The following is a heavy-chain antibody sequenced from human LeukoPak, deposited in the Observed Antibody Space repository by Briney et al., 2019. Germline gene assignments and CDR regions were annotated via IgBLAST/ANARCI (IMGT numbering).Heavy chain of an antibody. CDR2: ISSSSSTI. J-gene: IGHJ4*02. CDR3: ASASYGDFDY. D-gene: IGHD3-10*01. Sequence: PGRSLRLSCAASGFTFSSYGMHWVRQAPGKGLEWVSYISSSSSTIYYADSVKGRFTISRDNAKNSLYLQMNSLRDEDTAVYYCASASYGDFDYWGQGTLVTVSS. V-gene: IGHV3-48*02. CDR1: GFTFSSYG.